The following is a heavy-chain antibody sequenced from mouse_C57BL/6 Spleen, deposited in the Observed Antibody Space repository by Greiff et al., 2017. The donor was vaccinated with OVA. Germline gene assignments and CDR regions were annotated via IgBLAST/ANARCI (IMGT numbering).Heavy chain of an antibody. CDR3: ARDYGSSYGFAY. CDR1: GYTFTSYW. CDR2: IDPTSGGT. Sequence: QVQLQQPGAELVKPGASVKLSCKASGYTFTSYWMHWVKQRPGRGLEWIGRIDPTSGGTKYNEKFKSKATLTVDTSSSTAYLQLSSLTSEDSAVYYCARDYGSSYGFAYWGQGTLVTVSA. V-gene: IGHV1-72*01. J-gene: IGHJ3*01. D-gene: IGHD1-1*01.